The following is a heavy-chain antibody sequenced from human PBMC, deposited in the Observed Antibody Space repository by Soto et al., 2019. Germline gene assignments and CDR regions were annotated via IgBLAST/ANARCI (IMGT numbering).Heavy chain of an antibody. CDR3: ARVGGGIAAAGGNWFDP. V-gene: IGHV4-31*03. D-gene: IGHD6-13*01. CDR1: GGSISSGRYY. Sequence: QVQLQESGPGLVKPSQTLSLTCTVSGGSISSGRYYWSWIRQHPGKGLEWIGYSYYSGSTYYNPSVKRRVTISVDTSKNQFSLKLSSVTAADTAVYYCARVGGGIAAAGGNWFDPWGQGTLVTVSS. CDR2: SYYSGST. J-gene: IGHJ5*02.